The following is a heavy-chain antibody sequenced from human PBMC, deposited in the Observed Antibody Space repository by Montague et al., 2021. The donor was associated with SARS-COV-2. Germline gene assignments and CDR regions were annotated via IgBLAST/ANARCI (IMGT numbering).Heavy chain of an antibody. CDR2: INHSGST. CDR1: GGSFSGYY. D-gene: IGHD3-9*01. V-gene: IGHV4-34*01. CDR3: ARGLAELRYFDWYHYYFDY. J-gene: IGHJ4*02. Sequence: SETLSLTCAVYGGSFSGYYWSWIRQPPGKGLEWIGEINHSGSTNYNPSLKSRVTISVDTSKNQFSLKLSSVTAADTAVDYCARGLAELRYFDWYHYYFDYWGQGTLVTDSS.